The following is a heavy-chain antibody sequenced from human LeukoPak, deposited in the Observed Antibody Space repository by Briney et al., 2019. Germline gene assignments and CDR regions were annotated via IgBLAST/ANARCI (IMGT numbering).Heavy chain of an antibody. CDR3: AGDLGAQTMVFFDP. Sequence: ASVKVSCKASGYTFTSYYIHWVRQAPGQGLGWMGIINPSGGGTNYAQKFQARVTMTRDTSTSTVYMELSSLRSEDTAVYYCAGDLGAQTMVFFDPWGQGTLVTVSS. D-gene: IGHD4/OR15-4a*01. V-gene: IGHV1-46*01. CDR1: GYTFTSYY. J-gene: IGHJ5*02. CDR2: INPSGGGT.